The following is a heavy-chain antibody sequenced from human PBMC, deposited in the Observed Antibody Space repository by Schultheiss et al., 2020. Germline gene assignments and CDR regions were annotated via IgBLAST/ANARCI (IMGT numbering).Heavy chain of an antibody. CDR2: IYYSGST. J-gene: IGHJ4*02. V-gene: IGHV4-59*01. CDR1: GGSISSYY. CDR3: ARLNWNYNFFDY. D-gene: IGHD1-7*01. Sequence: SETLSLTCTVSGGSISSYYWSWIRQPPGKGLEWVGYIYYSGSTNYNPTLKSRVTISVDKSKNQFSLKLSSVTAADTGVYYCARLNWNYNFFDYWGQGTLVTVSS.